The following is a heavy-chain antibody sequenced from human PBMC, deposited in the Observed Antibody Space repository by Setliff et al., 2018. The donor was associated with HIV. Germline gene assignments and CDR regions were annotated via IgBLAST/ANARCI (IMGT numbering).Heavy chain of an antibody. CDR2: IYPGDSDT. CDR1: GYSFTSYW. D-gene: IGHD3-9*01. Sequence: GESLKISCKGSGYSFTSYWIGWVRQVPGKGLEWMGIIYPGDSDTKYSPSFQGQVTISADKSISTAYLQWSSLKTEDTAVYYCTSAHRYYHILTGYSRRYYFDYWGQGTLVTVSS. J-gene: IGHJ4*02. CDR3: TSAHRYYHILTGYSRRYYFDY. V-gene: IGHV5-51*01.